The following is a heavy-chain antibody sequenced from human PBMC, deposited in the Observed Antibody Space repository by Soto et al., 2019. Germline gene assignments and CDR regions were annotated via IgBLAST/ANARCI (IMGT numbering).Heavy chain of an antibody. CDR3: ARALYCRGTSGHSIPLDS. CDR1: GFTFSSYS. V-gene: IGHV3-21*01. CDR2: ISSSSTYI. J-gene: IGHJ4*02. D-gene: IGHD2-2*01. Sequence: PGGSLRLSCAASGFTFSSYSMNWVRQAPGKGLEWVSSISSSSTYIYYADSVKGRFTISRDNAKNSLYLQMNSLRAEDTALYYCARALYCRGTSGHSIPLDSWGRGTLVTVSS.